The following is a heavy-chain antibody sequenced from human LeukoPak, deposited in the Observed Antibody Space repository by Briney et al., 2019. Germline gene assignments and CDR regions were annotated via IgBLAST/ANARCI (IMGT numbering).Heavy chain of an antibody. Sequence: GGSLRLSCAASGFTFSSYAMHWVRQAPGKGLEWVAVISYDGSNKYYADSVKGRFTISRDNSKNTLYLQMNSLRAEDTAVYYCARDTPNYDFWSGYDYWGQGTLVTVSS. J-gene: IGHJ4*02. CDR2: ISYDGSNK. V-gene: IGHV3-30-3*01. D-gene: IGHD3-3*01. CDR3: ARDTPNYDFWSGYDY. CDR1: GFTFSSYA.